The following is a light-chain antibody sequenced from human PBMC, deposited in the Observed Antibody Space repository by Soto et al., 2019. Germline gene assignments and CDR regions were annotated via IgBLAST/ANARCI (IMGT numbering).Light chain of an antibody. V-gene: IGKV3-20*01. Sequence: EIVLTQSPGTLSLSPGERATLSCRASQTISSSSLAWYQQKGGQAPRLLIYGASSRATGIPDRFSGSGSGTDFTLTISRLEPEDFAVYYCQQYGSSPLTFGGGTKVDIK. J-gene: IGKJ4*01. CDR1: QTISSSS. CDR3: QQYGSSPLT. CDR2: GAS.